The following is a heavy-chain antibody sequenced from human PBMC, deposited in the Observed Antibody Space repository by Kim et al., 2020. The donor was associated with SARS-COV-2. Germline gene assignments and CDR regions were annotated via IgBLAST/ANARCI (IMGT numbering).Heavy chain of an antibody. CDR2: IWYDGSNK. CDR1: GFTFSSYG. CDR3: ARDGGRGGYEDWFDP. D-gene: IGHD1-26*01. J-gene: IGHJ5*02. Sequence: GGSLRLSYAASGFTFSSYGMHWVRQAPGKGLEWVAVIWYDGSNKCYADSVKGRFTISRDNSKNTLYLQMNSLRAEDTAVYYCARDGGRGGYEDWFDPWGQGTLGTVSS. V-gene: IGHV3-33*08.